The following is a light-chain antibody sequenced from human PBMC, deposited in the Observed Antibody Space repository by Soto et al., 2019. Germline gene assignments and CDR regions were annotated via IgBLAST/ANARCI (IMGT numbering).Light chain of an antibody. V-gene: IGKV3-20*01. CDR2: GAS. J-gene: IGKJ3*01. CDR3: QQYGSSVT. Sequence: ESVLTQSPGTLSLSPGERATLSCRASQTVTSDYLAWYQQKPGQAPRLLIYGASNRATGIPDRFSGSGSGTDFTLTSNRLEPEDFAVYYCQQYGSSVTFGPGTKVEIK. CDR1: QTVTSDY.